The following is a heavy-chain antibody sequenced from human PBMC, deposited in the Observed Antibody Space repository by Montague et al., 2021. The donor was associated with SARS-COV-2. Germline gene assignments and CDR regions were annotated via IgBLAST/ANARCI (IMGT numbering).Heavy chain of an antibody. CDR3: ARENTVTTFGGPYYIDS. D-gene: IGHD4-17*01. V-gene: IGHV4-59*02. Sequence: SETLSLTCIVSGRSVRSYYWSWIRQPPGKGLEWIGYIYDGGSTNXNPSLKSRVTISVDTSKSQFSLKLSSVTAADTAVYYCARENTVTTFGGPYYIDSWGQGTLVTVSA. CDR1: GRSVRSYY. J-gene: IGHJ4*02. CDR2: IYDGGST.